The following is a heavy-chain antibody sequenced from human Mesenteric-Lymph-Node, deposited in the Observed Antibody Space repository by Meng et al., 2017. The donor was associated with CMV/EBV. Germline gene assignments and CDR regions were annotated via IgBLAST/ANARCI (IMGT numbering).Heavy chain of an antibody. CDR1: GLTFSSYA. V-gene: IGHV3-23*01. CDR2: INDIGDTT. CDR3: AKRRIAAAGDFQH. Sequence: GESLRLSCAASGLTFSSYAMTWVRQAPGKGLEWVSAINDIGDTTKYADSVKGRFTISRDNSENTLYLQMNGLRAEDTAVYYCAKRRIAAAGDFQHWGQGTLVTVSS. J-gene: IGHJ1*01. D-gene: IGHD6-13*01.